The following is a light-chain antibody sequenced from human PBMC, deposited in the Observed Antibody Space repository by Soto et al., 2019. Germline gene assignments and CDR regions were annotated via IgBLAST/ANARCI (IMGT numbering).Light chain of an antibody. J-gene: IGLJ3*02. CDR1: NIGSKN. CDR2: RDS. Sequence: SYELTQPLSVSVALGQTARITCGGNNIGSKNVHWYQQKPGQAPVLVICRDSNRPSGIPERFSGSNSGNTATLTISRAQAGDEADYYCQVWDSSTAVFGGGTKLTVL. CDR3: QVWDSSTAV. V-gene: IGLV3-9*01.